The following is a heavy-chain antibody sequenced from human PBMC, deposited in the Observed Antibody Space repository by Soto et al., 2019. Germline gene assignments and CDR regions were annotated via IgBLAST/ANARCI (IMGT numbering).Heavy chain of an antibody. J-gene: IGHJ4*02. Sequence: EVQLVESGGGLVQPGGSLRLSCAASGFTFSSYSMNWVRQAPGKGLEWVSYISSSSSTIYYADSVKGRFTISRDNAKNSLYLQMNSLRDEDTAVYYCAREYLRVPMNGHFDYWGQGTLVTVSS. V-gene: IGHV3-48*02. CDR2: ISSSSSTI. CDR3: AREYLRVPMNGHFDY. CDR1: GFTFSSYS. D-gene: IGHD3-10*02.